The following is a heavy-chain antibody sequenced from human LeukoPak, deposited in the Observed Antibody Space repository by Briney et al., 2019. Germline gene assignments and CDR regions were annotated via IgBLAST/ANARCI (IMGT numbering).Heavy chain of an antibody. V-gene: IGHV3-49*04. D-gene: IGHD3-9*01. Sequence: QPGGSLRLSCAASGFTFSSYWMSWVRQAPGKGLEWVGFIRSKAYGGTTEYAASVKGRFTISRDDSKSIAYLQMNSLKTEDTAVYYCTREKRYFDWFQADYWGQGTLVTVSS. CDR2: IRSKAYGGTT. CDR3: TREKRYFDWFQADY. J-gene: IGHJ4*02. CDR1: GFTFSSYW.